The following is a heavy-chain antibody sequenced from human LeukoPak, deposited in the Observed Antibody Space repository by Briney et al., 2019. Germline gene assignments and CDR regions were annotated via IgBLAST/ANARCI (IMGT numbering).Heavy chain of an antibody. CDR2: FDPEDGEN. CDR3: ATGRYSGYDFFLGRSQGYGMDV. CDR1: GYTVTELS. V-gene: IGHV1-24*01. Sequence: ASVKLSCKVSGYTVTELSMNWVRQAPGKGLEWMGGFDPEDGENIYAQKFQGRVTMTEDTSTDTAYMELSSLRSEDTAVYYCATGRYSGYDFFLGRSQGYGMDVWGQGTTVTVSS. J-gene: IGHJ6*02. D-gene: IGHD5-12*01.